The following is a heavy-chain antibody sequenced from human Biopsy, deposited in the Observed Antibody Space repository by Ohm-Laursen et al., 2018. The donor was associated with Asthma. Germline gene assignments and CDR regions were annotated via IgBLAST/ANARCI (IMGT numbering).Heavy chain of an antibody. Sequence: SLRLSCAASGFAVSRDHMFWVRQAPGKGLEWVSGISGDAQRTYYEDSVKGRFTISRDNSKNTIYLQLNSLRAEDTAVYYCARGDSSNWSHYYFDYWGQGTLVTVSS. CDR3: ARGDSSNWSHYYFDY. CDR1: GFAVSRDH. D-gene: IGHD3-22*01. CDR2: ISGDAQRT. V-gene: IGHV3-23*01. J-gene: IGHJ4*02.